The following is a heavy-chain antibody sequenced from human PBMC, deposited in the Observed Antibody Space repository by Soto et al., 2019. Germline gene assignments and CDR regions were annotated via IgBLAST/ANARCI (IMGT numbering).Heavy chain of an antibody. V-gene: IGHV1-3*01. J-gene: IGHJ4*02. Sequence: QVQLVQSGAEVKKPGASVKVSCKASGYTFTSYAMHWVRQAPGQRLEWMGWINAGNGNTKYSQKFQGRVTITRDTSASTAYMELSSLRSEDTAVYYCARDLRVGGVILAVGAFDYWGQGTLVTVSS. CDR3: ARDLRVGGVILAVGAFDY. CDR1: GYTFTSYA. CDR2: INAGNGNT. D-gene: IGHD3-10*01.